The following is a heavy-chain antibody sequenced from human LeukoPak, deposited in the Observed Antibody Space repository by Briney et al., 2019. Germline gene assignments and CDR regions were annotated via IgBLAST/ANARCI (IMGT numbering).Heavy chain of an antibody. V-gene: IGHV1-2*02. CDR3: ARFWYQQLSAQGGFDP. CDR2: INPNSGGT. Sequence: ASVKVSCKASGYTFTGYYMHWVRQAPGQGLEWMGWINPNSGGTNYAQKFQGRVTMTRDTSISTAYMELSRLRSDDTAVYYCARFWYQQLSAQGGFDPWGQGTLVTVPS. D-gene: IGHD2-2*01. J-gene: IGHJ5*02. CDR1: GYTFTGYY.